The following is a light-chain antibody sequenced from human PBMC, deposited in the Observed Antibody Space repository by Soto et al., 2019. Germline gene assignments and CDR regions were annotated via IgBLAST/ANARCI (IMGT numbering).Light chain of an antibody. CDR1: ESISTN. J-gene: IGKJ1*01. V-gene: IGKV3D-15*01. CDR3: QQYNNWFWT. CDR2: GAS. Sequence: IVLTQSPDTLSLSPWQRATLSCRASESISTNLAWYQQKPGQAPRLVIYGASSRATGIPDRFSGSGSGTDFTLTISSLQSEDFAVYYCQQYNNWFWTFGQGTKVDIK.